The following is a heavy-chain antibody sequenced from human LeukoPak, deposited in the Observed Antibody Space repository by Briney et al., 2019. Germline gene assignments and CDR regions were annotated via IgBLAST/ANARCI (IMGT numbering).Heavy chain of an antibody. Sequence: ASVKVSCKASGYTFTSYYMHWVRQAPGQGFEWMGIINLSGGSTSYAQKFQDRVTMTRDTSTSTVYMELSSLRSEDTAVYYCARDQRGYSGYDCFDYWGQGTLVTVSS. CDR2: INLSGGST. CDR3: ARDQRGYSGYDCFDY. V-gene: IGHV1-46*01. D-gene: IGHD5-12*01. J-gene: IGHJ4*02. CDR1: GYTFTSYY.